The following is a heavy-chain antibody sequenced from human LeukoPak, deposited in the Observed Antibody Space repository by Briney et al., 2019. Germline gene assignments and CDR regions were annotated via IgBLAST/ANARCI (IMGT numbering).Heavy chain of an antibody. D-gene: IGHD2-15*01. Sequence: GASVKVSCKGSGYTFTGYDMHWVRQAPGQGLEWRGWINPNSGGTNYAQKFQGRVSMTRDTSISTAYMALSRLRSDGTAVYYCARDLGWVVSSIAVSNCWFDPWGQGTLVTVPS. CDR2: INPNSGGT. CDR3: ARDLGWVVSSIAVSNCWFDP. CDR1: GYTFTGYD. J-gene: IGHJ5*02. V-gene: IGHV1-2*02.